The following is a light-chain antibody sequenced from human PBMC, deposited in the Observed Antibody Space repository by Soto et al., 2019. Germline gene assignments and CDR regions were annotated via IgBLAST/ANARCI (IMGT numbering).Light chain of an antibody. V-gene: IGKV1-33*01. CDR1: QSISSY. Sequence: DIQMTQSPSSLSASVGDRVTITCRASQSISSYLNWYQQKPGKAPKLLIYAASNLEAGVPSRFRGSGSGTDFTFTISRLQPEDIATYYCQQYENLPTFGQGIRLEIK. CDR3: QQYENLPT. CDR2: AAS. J-gene: IGKJ5*01.